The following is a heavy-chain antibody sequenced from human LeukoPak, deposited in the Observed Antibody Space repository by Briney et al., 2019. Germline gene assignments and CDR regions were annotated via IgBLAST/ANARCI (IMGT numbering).Heavy chain of an antibody. Sequence: AGGSLRLSCAASGFTFSSYSMNWVRQAPGKGLEWVSSISSSSSYIYYADSVKGRFTISRDNAKNSLYLQMNSLRAEDTAVYYCARVGGYGSGIGGYFDYWGQGTLVTVSS. CDR2: ISSSSSYI. D-gene: IGHD3-10*01. V-gene: IGHV3-21*01. CDR3: ARVGGYGSGIGGYFDY. J-gene: IGHJ4*02. CDR1: GFTFSSYS.